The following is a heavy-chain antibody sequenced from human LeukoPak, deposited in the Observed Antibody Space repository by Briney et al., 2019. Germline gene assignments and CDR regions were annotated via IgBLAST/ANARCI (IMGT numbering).Heavy chain of an antibody. CDR1: GFTFTSSA. CDR2: IVAGSGNT. J-gene: IGHJ4*02. D-gene: IGHD3-9*01. CDR3: AAGRLRYDILTGYSY. Sequence: SVMVSCKASGFTFTSSAMRWVRQARGQRLEWIGWIVAGSGNTNYAQKFQERVTITRDMSTSTAYMELSSLRSEDTAVYYCAAGRLRYDILTGYSYWGQGTLVTVSS. V-gene: IGHV1-58*02.